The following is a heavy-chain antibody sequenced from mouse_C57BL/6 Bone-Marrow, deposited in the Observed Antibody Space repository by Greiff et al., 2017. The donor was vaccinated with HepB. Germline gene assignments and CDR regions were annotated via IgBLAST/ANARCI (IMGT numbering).Heavy chain of an antibody. J-gene: IGHJ4*01. Sequence: VQLQQSGSELRSPGSSVKLSCKDFDSEVFPIAYMSWVRQKPGHGFEWIGGILPSIGRTIYGEKFEDKATLDADTLSNTAYLELNSLTSEDSAIYYCARHYYGSSYAMDYWGQGTSVTVSS. D-gene: IGHD1-1*01. CDR2: ILPSIGRT. V-gene: IGHV15-2*01. CDR3: ARHYYGSSYAMDY. CDR1: DSEVFPIAY.